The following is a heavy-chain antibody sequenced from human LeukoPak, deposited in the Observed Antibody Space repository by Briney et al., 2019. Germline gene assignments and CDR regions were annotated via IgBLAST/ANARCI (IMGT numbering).Heavy chain of an antibody. CDR3: ARGGGVAGTPYNPYDY. J-gene: IGHJ4*02. CDR2: IDDSGNT. V-gene: IGHV4-59*01. Sequence: SETLSLTCTVSGGSISRYYWSWIRRPPGKGLEWIGYIDDSGNTNYNPSLKSRVTISVDTSKNQFSLKLSSVTAADTAVYYCARGGGVAGTPYNPYDYWGQGTLVTVSS. D-gene: IGHD6-19*01. CDR1: GGSISRYY.